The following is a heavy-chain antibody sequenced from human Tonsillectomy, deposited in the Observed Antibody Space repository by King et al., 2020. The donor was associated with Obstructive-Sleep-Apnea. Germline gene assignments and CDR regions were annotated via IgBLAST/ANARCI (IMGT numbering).Heavy chain of an antibody. CDR3: ARGYDPSFFFDY. J-gene: IGHJ4*02. D-gene: IGHD1-14*01. Sequence: QLVQSGGGVVQPWRSLRLSCAASGFTFSSYAMHWVRQAPGKGLEWVAVVSYDGTNKYYADSVKGRFTISRDNSKNTLYLQMNSLRAEDTAVYYCARGYDPSFFFDYWGQGTLVTVSS. V-gene: IGHV3-30-3*01. CDR2: VSYDGTNK. CDR1: GFTFSSYA.